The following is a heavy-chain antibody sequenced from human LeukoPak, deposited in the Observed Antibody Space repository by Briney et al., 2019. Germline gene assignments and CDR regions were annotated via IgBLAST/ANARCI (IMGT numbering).Heavy chain of an antibody. V-gene: IGHV3-20*04. J-gene: IGHJ4*02. Sequence: GGSLRHSCAASGFTFDDYGMSWVRQAPGKGLEWVSGINWNGGSTGYADSVKGRFTISRDNAKNSLYLQMNSLRAEDTALYYCARGGYYYDSSGYSPFDYWGQGTLVTVSS. D-gene: IGHD3-22*01. CDR2: INWNGGST. CDR1: GFTFDDYG. CDR3: ARGGYYYDSSGYSPFDY.